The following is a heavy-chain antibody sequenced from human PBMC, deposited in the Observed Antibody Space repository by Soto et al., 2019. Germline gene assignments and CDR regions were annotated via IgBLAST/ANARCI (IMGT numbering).Heavy chain of an antibody. Sequence: QVQLVQSGAEVKKPGASVKVSCKASRYTFISYDINWVRQATGQGLEWMGWMNPKSANTGYAQNFQGRVTMTRNTSISTAYMEPSSLRSEDTAVYYCVRSPSWETTVTPYYFDYWGQGTLVTVSS. J-gene: IGHJ4*02. CDR3: VRSPSWETTVTPYYFDY. CDR2: MNPKSANT. D-gene: IGHD4-4*01. V-gene: IGHV1-8*01. CDR1: RYTFISYD.